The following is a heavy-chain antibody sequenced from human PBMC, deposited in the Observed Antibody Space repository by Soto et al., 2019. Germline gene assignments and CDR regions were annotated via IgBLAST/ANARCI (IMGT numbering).Heavy chain of an antibody. D-gene: IGHD1-26*01. CDR2: ISYDGSNK. V-gene: IGHV3-30*18. J-gene: IGHJ4*02. Sequence: SRGRPGVNVCRCRRSPDHQDPSKGLEWVAVISYDGSNKYYADSVKGRFTISRDNSKNTLYLQMNSLRAEDTAVYYCAKGSGSYYLPGMEYFDYWGQGTLVTVSS. CDR3: AKGSGSYYLPGMEYFDY. CDR1: GVNVCRCR.